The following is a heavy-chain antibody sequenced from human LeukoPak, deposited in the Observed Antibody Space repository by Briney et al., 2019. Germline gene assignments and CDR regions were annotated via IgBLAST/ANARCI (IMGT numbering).Heavy chain of an antibody. Sequence: PGGSLRLSCAASGFTFSSYAMSWVRQAPGKGLEWVSAVSGSGGSTFYADSVKGRFTISRDNSKNTLYLQMNSLRAEDTTVYYCAKEYSTGWYPHDFDYWGQGTLVTVSS. D-gene: IGHD6-19*01. CDR3: AKEYSTGWYPHDFDY. CDR1: GFTFSSYA. CDR2: VSGSGGST. J-gene: IGHJ4*02. V-gene: IGHV3-23*01.